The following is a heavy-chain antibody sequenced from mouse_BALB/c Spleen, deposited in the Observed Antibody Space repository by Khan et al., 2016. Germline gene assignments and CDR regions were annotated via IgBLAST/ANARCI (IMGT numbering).Heavy chain of an antibody. J-gene: IGHJ4*01. CDR2: INPGSNYT. CDR3: ASCGDGNYLDHAMDY. V-gene: IGHV1-7*01. D-gene: IGHD2-1*01. CDR1: GYTFTRFW. Sequence: QVQLQQSGAELAKPGASVKMSCKASGYTFTRFWMHWVKQRPGQGLEWIGYINPGSNYTDYNQNFKDKATLTADKSSSTAYMLLSSLTSEDSAVYFCASCGDGNYLDHAMDYWGQGISVTVSS.